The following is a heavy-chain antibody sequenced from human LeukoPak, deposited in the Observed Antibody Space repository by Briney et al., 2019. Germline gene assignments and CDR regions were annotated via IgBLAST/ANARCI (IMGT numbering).Heavy chain of an antibody. D-gene: IGHD2-2*01. CDR1: GGSFSGYH. J-gene: IGHJ4*02. Sequence: PSETLSLTCAVYGGSFSGYHWSWIRQPPGKGLEWIGEINHSGSTNYNPSLKSRVTISVDTSKNQFSLKLSSVTAADTAVYYCARAPLAIVPAAHFDYWGQGTLVTVSS. CDR3: ARAPLAIVPAAHFDY. V-gene: IGHV4-34*01. CDR2: INHSGST.